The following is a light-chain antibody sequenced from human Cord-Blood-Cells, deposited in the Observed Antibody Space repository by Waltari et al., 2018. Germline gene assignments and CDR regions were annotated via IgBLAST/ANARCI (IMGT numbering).Light chain of an antibody. CDR1: SSNIGSNT. CDR2: STN. V-gene: IGLV1-44*01. J-gene: IGLJ3*02. Sequence: QSVLTQPPSASVTPGQRVTISCSGNSSNIGSNTVNWYQQLPGTAPKLLIYSTNQRPSGVPDRFSGSKSGTSASLAISGLQSEDEADYYCAAWDDSLNGWVFGGGTKLTVL. CDR3: AAWDDSLNGWV.